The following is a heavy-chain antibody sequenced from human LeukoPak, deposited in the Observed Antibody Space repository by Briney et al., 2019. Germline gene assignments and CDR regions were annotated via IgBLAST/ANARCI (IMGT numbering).Heavy chain of an antibody. CDR3: ARGSSSWYNWFDP. J-gene: IGHJ5*02. V-gene: IGHV3-53*01. CDR1: GFTVSSHF. Sequence: GGSLRLSCAASGFTVSSHFMSWVRQAPGKGLEWVSVIYSGGSTYYADSVKGRFTISRDNSKNTLYLQLNNLRAEDTAVYYCARGSSSWYNWFDPWGQGTLVTVSS. CDR2: IYSGGST. D-gene: IGHD6-13*01.